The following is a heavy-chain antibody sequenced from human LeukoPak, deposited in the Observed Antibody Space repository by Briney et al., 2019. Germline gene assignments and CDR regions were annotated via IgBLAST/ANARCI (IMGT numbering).Heavy chain of an antibody. CDR1: GFTFSSYA. D-gene: IGHD6-6*01. CDR3: AKREYSSSEFDY. J-gene: IGHJ4*02. Sequence: GGSLRLSCAASGFTFSSYAMSWVRQAPGKGLEWVSAISGSGGSTYYAVSVKGRFTISRDNSKNTLYLQMNSLRAEDAAVYYCAKREYSSSEFDYWGQGTLVTVSS. CDR2: ISGSGGST. V-gene: IGHV3-23*01.